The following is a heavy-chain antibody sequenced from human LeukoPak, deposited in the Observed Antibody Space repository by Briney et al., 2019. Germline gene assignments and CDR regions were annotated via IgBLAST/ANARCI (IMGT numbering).Heavy chain of an antibody. D-gene: IGHD6-19*01. CDR2: ISAYNANT. CDR3: ARDISRGWPFDY. V-gene: IGHV1-18*01. Sequence: ASVKVSCKASGYTFISYGISWVRQAPGQGLEWVGWISAYNANTESAQKLQGRVTMTTDTSTSTAYMELRSLRSDDTAVYYCARDISRGWPFDYWGQGTLVTVS. CDR1: GYTFISYG. J-gene: IGHJ4*02.